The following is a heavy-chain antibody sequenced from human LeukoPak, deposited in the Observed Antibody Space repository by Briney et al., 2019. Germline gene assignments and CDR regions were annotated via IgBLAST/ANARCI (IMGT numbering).Heavy chain of an antibody. CDR3: ARLRADSSGSYYFDY. V-gene: IGHV3-11*01. CDR2: ISSSGGTI. Sequence: GGSLRLSCAASGFTFSDYYMCWIRQAPGEGLEWISYISSSGGTISYADSVKGRFTISRDIAKNSLYLQMNSLRAEDTAVYYCARLRADSSGSYYFDYWGQGTLVTVSS. D-gene: IGHD3-22*01. J-gene: IGHJ4*02. CDR1: GFTFSDYY.